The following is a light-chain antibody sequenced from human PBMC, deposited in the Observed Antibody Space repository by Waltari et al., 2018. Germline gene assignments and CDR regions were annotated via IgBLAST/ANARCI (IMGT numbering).Light chain of an antibody. CDR3: QQYYSAPIT. CDR2: WES. Sequence: DIVMTQSPDSLAVSLGERATINCKSSQNILYSPNNKNSLAWYQHKQGQPPLLLIYWESTRESGVPDRVSGSASGTDFTLTISSLQPDDVAVYFCQQYYSAPITFGGGPKVEIK. V-gene: IGKV4-1*01. J-gene: IGKJ4*01. CDR1: QNILYSPNNKNS.